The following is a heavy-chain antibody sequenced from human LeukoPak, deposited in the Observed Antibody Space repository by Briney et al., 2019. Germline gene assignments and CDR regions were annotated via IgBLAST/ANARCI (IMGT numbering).Heavy chain of an antibody. V-gene: IGHV3-48*04. Sequence: GGSLRLSCTASGFTFSSYNMHWVRQAPGKGLEWVSYISSRSSSMYYADSVKGRFTVSRDNARNSLYLQMNSLRAEDTAMYYCARDSGYNAFDYWGQGTLVTVSS. J-gene: IGHJ4*02. D-gene: IGHD5-12*01. CDR3: ARDSGYNAFDY. CDR1: GFTFSSYN. CDR2: ISSRSSSM.